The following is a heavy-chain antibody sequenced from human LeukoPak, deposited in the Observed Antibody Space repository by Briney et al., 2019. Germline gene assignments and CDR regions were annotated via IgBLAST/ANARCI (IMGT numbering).Heavy chain of an antibody. J-gene: IGHJ4*02. Sequence: PGGSLRLSCAASGFTVSSNYMSWVRQAPGKGLEWVSVIYSGGSTYYADSVKGRFTISRDNAKNSLYLQMNSLRAEDTALYHCARGKDSGSYLAFDYWGQGILVTVSS. CDR3: ARGKDSGSYLAFDY. CDR1: GFTVSSNY. D-gene: IGHD1-26*01. CDR2: IYSGGST. V-gene: IGHV3-53*01.